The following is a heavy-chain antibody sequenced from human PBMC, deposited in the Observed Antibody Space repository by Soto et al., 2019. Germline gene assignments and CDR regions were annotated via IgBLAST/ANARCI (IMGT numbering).Heavy chain of an antibody. V-gene: IGHV1-18*01. D-gene: IGHD6-13*01. CDR3: ARDLRDGSFSWFDP. Sequence: ASVKVSCKASGYTFTSYGISWVRQAPGQGLEWMGWISAYNGNTDYAQKLQGRVTMTTDTSTSTAYMELRSLRSDDTAVYYCARDLRDGSFSWFDPWGQGTLVTVSS. CDR2: ISAYNGNT. J-gene: IGHJ5*02. CDR1: GYTFTSYG.